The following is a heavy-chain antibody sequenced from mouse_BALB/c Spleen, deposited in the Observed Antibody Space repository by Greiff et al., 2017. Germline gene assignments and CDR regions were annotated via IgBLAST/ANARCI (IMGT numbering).Heavy chain of an antibody. CDR3: ASYYGKGYAMDY. D-gene: IGHD2-1*01. Sequence: EVQLQESGPGLVKPSQSLSLTCTVTGYSITSDYAWNWIRQFPGNKLEWMGYISYSGSTSYNPSLKSRISITRDTSKNQFFLQLNSVTTEDTATYYCASYYGKGYAMDYWGQGTSVTVSS. CDR2: ISYSGST. CDR1: GYSITSDYA. V-gene: IGHV3-2*02. J-gene: IGHJ4*01.